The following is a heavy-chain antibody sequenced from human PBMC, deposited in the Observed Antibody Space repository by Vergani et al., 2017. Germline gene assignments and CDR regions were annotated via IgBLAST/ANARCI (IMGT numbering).Heavy chain of an antibody. CDR1: GYSITNYW. V-gene: IGHV5-51*03. CDR3: AKTHDFASLYSSYNWFDP. Sequence: EVQLVQSGAEVKKPGESLKISCQGSGYSITNYWIAWVRQRPGKGLEWMGIIYAGDSDVRYSPSFQGQVTMSVDKSLSTAYLQWSSLKAPDTATYYCAKTHDFASLYSSYNWFDPWGQGTQVTVSS. J-gene: IGHJ5*02. D-gene: IGHD3-3*01. CDR2: IYAGDSDV.